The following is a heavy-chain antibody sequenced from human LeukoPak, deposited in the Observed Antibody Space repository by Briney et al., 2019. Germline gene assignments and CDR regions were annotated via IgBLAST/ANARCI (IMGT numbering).Heavy chain of an antibody. Sequence: PPETLSLTCTVSGGSISSYYWSWIRQPPGKGLEWIGYLFYSGNTNSNPSLKSRVTISADTSKNQFSLRLNSVTAADTAVYFCGRVRTGNTGSPEYFEDWGQGTLVTVSS. D-gene: IGHD5-12*01. CDR3: GRVRTGNTGSPEYFED. CDR1: GGSISSYY. J-gene: IGHJ1*01. V-gene: IGHV4-59*01. CDR2: LFYSGNT.